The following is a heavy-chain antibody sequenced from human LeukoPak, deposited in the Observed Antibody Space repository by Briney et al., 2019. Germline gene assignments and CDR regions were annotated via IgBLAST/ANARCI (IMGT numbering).Heavy chain of an antibody. V-gene: IGHV3-30-3*01. Sequence: GGSLRLSCAASGYTFSSYAMHWVRQAPGKGLEWVAVISYDGSNKYYADSVKGRFTISRDNSKNTLYLQMNSLRAEDTAAYYCARDFRGAVAGTRSYYFDYWGQGTLVTVSS. CDR2: ISYDGSNK. CDR1: GYTFSSYA. CDR3: ARDFRGAVAGTRSYYFDY. J-gene: IGHJ4*02. D-gene: IGHD6-19*01.